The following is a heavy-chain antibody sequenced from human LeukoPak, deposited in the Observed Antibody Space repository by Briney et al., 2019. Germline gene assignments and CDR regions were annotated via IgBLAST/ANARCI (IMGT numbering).Heavy chain of an antibody. D-gene: IGHD6-13*01. CDR3: ARGRRYSSSWKQNYYFDY. J-gene: IGHJ4*02. Sequence: SETLSLTCTVSGGSISSGSYYWSWIRQPAGKGLEWIGRIYTSGSTNYNPSLKSRVTISVDTSKNQFSLKLSSVTAADTAVYYCARGRRYSSSWKQNYYFDYWGQGTLVTVSS. V-gene: IGHV4-61*02. CDR2: IYTSGST. CDR1: GGSISSGSYY.